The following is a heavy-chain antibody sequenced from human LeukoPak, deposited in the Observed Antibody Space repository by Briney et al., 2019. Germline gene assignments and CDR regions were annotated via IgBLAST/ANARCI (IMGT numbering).Heavy chain of an antibody. D-gene: IGHD3-10*01. CDR1: GVTFSSYA. CDR2: IIPIFGTA. J-gene: IGHJ4*02. Sequence: GASVKVSCKACGVTFSSYAISWVRQAPGQGLEWMGRIIPIFGTANYAQKFQGRVTITTHESTSTAYMELSSLRSEDTAVYYCAREGRRITMVRGVNYFDYWGQGTLVTVSS. CDR3: AREGRRITMVRGVNYFDY. V-gene: IGHV1-69*05.